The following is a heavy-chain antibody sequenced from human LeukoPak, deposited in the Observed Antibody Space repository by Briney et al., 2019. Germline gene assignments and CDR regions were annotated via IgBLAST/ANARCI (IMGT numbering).Heavy chain of an antibody. V-gene: IGHV1-2*06. Sequence: ASVKVSCKASGYTFTGYYMHWVRQAPGQGLEWMERINPNSGGTNYAQKFQGRVTMTRDTSISTAYMELSRLRSDDTAVYYCARDHRGSYLFDYWGQGTLVTVSS. CDR1: GYTFTGYY. CDR3: ARDHRGSYLFDY. CDR2: INPNSGGT. D-gene: IGHD1-26*01. J-gene: IGHJ4*02.